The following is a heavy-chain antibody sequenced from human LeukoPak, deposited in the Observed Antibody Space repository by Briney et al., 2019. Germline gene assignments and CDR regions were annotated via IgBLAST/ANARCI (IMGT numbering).Heavy chain of an antibody. D-gene: IGHD6-19*01. V-gene: IGHV3-7*01. CDR3: ARGQWLAPGSAFDI. CDR2: IKQDGSEK. J-gene: IGHJ3*02. Sequence: GGSLRLSCAASGFTFSSYWMSWVRQAPGKGLEWVANIKQDGSEKYYVDSVKGRFTISRDNAKNSLYLQMNSPRAEDTAVYYCARGQWLAPGSAFDIWGQGTMVTVSS. CDR1: GFTFSSYW.